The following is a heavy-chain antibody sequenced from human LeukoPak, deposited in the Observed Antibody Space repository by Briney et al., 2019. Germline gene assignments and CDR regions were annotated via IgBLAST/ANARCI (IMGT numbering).Heavy chain of an antibody. D-gene: IGHD6-13*01. CDR3: ARMRPALLAAAGTGFDY. CDR2: ISAYNGNT. CDR1: GYTFTSYG. Sequence: ASVKVSCKASGYTFTSYGISWVRQAPGQGLEWMGWISAYNGNTNYAQKLQGRVTMTTDTSTRTAYMELRSLRSDDTAVYYCARMRPALLAAAGTGFDYWGQGTLVTVSS. V-gene: IGHV1-18*01. J-gene: IGHJ4*02.